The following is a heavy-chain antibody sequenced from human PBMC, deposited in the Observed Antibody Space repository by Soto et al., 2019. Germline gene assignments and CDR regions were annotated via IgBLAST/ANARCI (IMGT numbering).Heavy chain of an antibody. Sequence: QVQLVQSGAEVKKPGASVKVSCKASGYTFTNYAMHWVRQAPGQRLEWMGWINAGIGITKYSQKFQGRVTITRATSASTAFIELSSLRSEDTAVYYCAREDVVGETGRYFDYWGQGALVTVSS. V-gene: IGHV1-3*01. CDR1: GYTFTNYA. J-gene: IGHJ4*02. D-gene: IGHD1-26*01. CDR2: INAGIGIT. CDR3: AREDVVGETGRYFDY.